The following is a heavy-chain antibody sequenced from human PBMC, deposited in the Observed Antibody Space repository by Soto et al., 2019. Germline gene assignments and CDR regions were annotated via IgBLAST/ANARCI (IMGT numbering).Heavy chain of an antibody. D-gene: IGHD3-3*01. CDR2: TYYRSKWHN. CDR1: GDSVSSNSAA. CDR3: ARTIGHFDS. V-gene: IGHV6-1*01. Sequence: SQTLSLTCAISGDSVSSNSAAWNWIRRSPSRGLEWLGRTYYRSKWHNDYAVSVKSRIAISPDTSKNQFSLQLNSVTPEDTAVYYCARTIGHFDSWGQGAMVTVSS. J-gene: IGHJ4*02.